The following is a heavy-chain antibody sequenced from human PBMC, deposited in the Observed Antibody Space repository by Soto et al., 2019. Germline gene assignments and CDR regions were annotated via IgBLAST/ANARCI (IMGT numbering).Heavy chain of an antibody. CDR2: IYHSGST. Sequence: QLQLQESGSGLVKPSQTLSLTCAVSGGSISSVGYSWSWIRQPPGKGLERIGYIYHSGSTYYNPSLKCRVTILVDRSKNQFSLTLSSVTAADTAVYYCARAVSSGWYWFDPWGQGTLVTVSS. CDR1: GGSISSVGYS. J-gene: IGHJ5*02. V-gene: IGHV4-30-2*01. D-gene: IGHD6-19*01. CDR3: ARAVSSGWYWFDP.